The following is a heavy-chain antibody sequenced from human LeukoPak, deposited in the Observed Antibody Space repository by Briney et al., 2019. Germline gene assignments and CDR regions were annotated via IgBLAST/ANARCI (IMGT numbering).Heavy chain of an antibody. V-gene: IGHV3-53*01. J-gene: IGHJ4*02. Sequence: GGSLRLSCAASGFTVSSNHMGWVRQAPGKGLEWVSVIFGGGTTSYAGSVKGRVTISRDDSQNTLYLHMNRLRAEDTAVYYCAAWRGSSWFDYWGQGTLVTVSS. CDR1: GFTVSSNH. CDR2: IFGGGTT. CDR3: AAWRGSSWFDY. D-gene: IGHD6-13*01.